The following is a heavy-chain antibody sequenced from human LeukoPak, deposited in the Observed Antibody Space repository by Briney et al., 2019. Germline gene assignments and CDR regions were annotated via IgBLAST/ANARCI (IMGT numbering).Heavy chain of an antibody. Sequence: PSETLSLTCTVSGGSISGYYWSWIRQPPGKGLEWIGYIYYSGSTNYNPSLKSRVTISVDTSKNQFSLKLSSVTAADTAVYYCARWSSGGDYWGQGTLVAVSS. V-gene: IGHV4-59*01. CDR1: GGSISGYY. CDR3: ARWSSGGDY. D-gene: IGHD6-19*01. J-gene: IGHJ4*02. CDR2: IYYSGST.